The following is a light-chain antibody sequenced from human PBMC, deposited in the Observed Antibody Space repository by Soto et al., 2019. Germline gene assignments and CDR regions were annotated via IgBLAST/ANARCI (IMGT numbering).Light chain of an antibody. V-gene: IGKV3-20*01. CDR1: QSVSSGY. CDR3: QQYDNYPRT. CDR2: GAS. Sequence: EIVLTQSPGTLSLSPGERATLSCRASQSVSSGYLAWYQQKPGQAPRLHLSGASRRATGIPDRFSGSGSGTDFTLTISRLEPEDFAVYYCQQYDNYPRTFGQGTKVEIK. J-gene: IGKJ1*01.